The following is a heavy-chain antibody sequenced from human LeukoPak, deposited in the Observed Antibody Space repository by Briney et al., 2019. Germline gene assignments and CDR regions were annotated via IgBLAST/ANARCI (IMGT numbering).Heavy chain of an antibody. CDR2: IYYSGST. CDR1: GGSISSYY. CDR3: ARHKPPLYSSSSNTMDV. Sequence: PSETLSLTCTVSGGSISSYYWSWIRQPPGKGLEWIGYIYYSGSTNHNPSLKSRVTISVDTSKNQLSLKLSSVTAADTAVYYCARHKPPLYSSSSNTMDVWGQGTTVTVSS. J-gene: IGHJ6*02. V-gene: IGHV4-59*08. D-gene: IGHD6-6*01.